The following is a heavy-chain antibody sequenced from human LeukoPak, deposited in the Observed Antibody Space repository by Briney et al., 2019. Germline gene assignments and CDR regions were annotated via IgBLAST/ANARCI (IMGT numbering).Heavy chain of an antibody. CDR1: GYTVTSYY. D-gene: IGHD2-8*01. Sequence: ASVKVSCKASGYTVTSYYMHWVRQAPGQGLEWMGILNPSGGSSSYAQKFQGRATLTRATSTSTVYMELSSLRTEDTAVYYCASVYLYGMDVWGQGTTVTVSS. CDR3: ASVYLYGMDV. CDR2: LNPSGGSS. J-gene: IGHJ6*02. V-gene: IGHV1-46*01.